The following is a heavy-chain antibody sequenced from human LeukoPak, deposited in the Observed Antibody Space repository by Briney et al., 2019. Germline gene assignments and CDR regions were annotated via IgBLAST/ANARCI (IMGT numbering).Heavy chain of an antibody. D-gene: IGHD3-3*01. CDR3: ARDPSFYDFWSGYYYNWFDP. CDR1: GYTFTSYY. Sequence: ASVKVSCKASGYTFTSYYMHWVRQAPGQGLEWMGIINPSGGSTSYAQKFQGRVTMTRDMSTSTVYMELGSLRSEDTAVYYCARDPSFYDFWSGYYYNWFDPWGQGTLVTVSS. J-gene: IGHJ5*02. V-gene: IGHV1-46*01. CDR2: INPSGGST.